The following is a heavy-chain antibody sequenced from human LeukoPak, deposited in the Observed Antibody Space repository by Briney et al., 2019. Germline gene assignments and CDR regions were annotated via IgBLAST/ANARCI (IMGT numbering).Heavy chain of an antibody. CDR3: AREVGRFGELFSSAPYYFDY. V-gene: IGHV1-69*04. CDR2: IIPIFGIA. J-gene: IGHJ4*02. CDR1: GGTFSSYA. D-gene: IGHD3-10*01. Sequence: ASVKVSCKASGGTFSSYAISWVRQAPGQGLEWMGRIIPIFGIANYAQKFQGRVTITADKSTSTAYMELSSLRSEDTAVYYCAREVGRFGELFSSAPYYFDYWGQGTLVTVSS.